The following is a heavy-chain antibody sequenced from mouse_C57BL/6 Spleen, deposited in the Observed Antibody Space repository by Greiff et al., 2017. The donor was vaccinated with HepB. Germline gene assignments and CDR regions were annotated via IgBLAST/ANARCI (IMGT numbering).Heavy chain of an antibody. J-gene: IGHJ4*01. CDR1: GYTFTSYW. V-gene: IGHV1-69*01. CDR2: IDPSDSYT. D-gene: IGHD1-1*01. Sequence: QVQLQQPGAELVMPGASVKLSCKASGYTFTSYWMHWVKQRPGQGLEWIGEIDPSDSYTNYNQKFKGKSTLTVDKSSSTAYMQLSSLTSEDSAVYYCARRGNYYGKAMDYWGQGTSVTVSS. CDR3: ARRGNYYGKAMDY.